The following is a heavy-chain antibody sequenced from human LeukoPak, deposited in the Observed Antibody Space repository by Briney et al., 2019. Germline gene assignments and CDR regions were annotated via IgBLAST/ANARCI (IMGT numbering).Heavy chain of an antibody. J-gene: IGHJ3*02. CDR2: ISYDGSNK. CDR1: GFTFSSYA. CDR3: ARDRIAAADTEGDAFDI. V-gene: IGHV3-30-3*01. Sequence: GGSLRLSCAASGFTFSSYAMHWVRQAPGKGLEWVAVISYDGSNKYYADSVKGRFTISRDNSKNTLNLQMNSLRAEDTAVYYCARDRIAAADTEGDAFDIWGQGTMVTVSS. D-gene: IGHD6-13*01.